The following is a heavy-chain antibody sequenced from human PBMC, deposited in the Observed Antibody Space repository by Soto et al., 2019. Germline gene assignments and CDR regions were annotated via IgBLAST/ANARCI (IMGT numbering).Heavy chain of an antibody. CDR1: AGSIGGYY. J-gene: IGHJ3*02. V-gene: IGHV4-59*01. CDR3: ARTKWGYAFDI. Sequence: SETLSLTCTVSAGSIGGYYWSWIRLPPGKGLEWIGYMYYSGITNYNPSLKSRVTISLDTSKKQFSLILTSVTAADTAVYYCARTKWGYAFDIWGQGTMVTVSS. D-gene: IGHD1-26*01. CDR2: MYYSGIT.